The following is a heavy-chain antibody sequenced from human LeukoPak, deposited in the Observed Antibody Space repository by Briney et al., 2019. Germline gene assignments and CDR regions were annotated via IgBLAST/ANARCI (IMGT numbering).Heavy chain of an antibody. CDR1: GFTFDTHE. Sequence: GGSLRLSCAASGFTFDTHEMNWVRQAPGKGLEWVSFISSSGSTIYYADSVKGRFTISRDNAKNSLYLQMNSLRAEDTAVYYCARGGNIGYNYNAFDIWGQGTLVTVSS. V-gene: IGHV3-48*03. D-gene: IGHD3-22*01. CDR2: ISSSGSTI. J-gene: IGHJ4*02. CDR3: ARGGNIGYNYNAFDI.